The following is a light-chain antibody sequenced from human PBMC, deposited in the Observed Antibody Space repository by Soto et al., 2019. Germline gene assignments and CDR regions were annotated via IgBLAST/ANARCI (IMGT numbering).Light chain of an antibody. CDR3: QHYNSYSEA. J-gene: IGKJ1*01. V-gene: IGKV1-5*01. CDR1: QSISSW. CDR2: AAS. Sequence: GDRVPIPCRASQSISSWLAWYQQKPGKAPKLLIYAASSLQSGVPSRFSGSGSGTDFTLTISSLQPDDFATYYCQHYNSYSEAFGQGTKVDIK.